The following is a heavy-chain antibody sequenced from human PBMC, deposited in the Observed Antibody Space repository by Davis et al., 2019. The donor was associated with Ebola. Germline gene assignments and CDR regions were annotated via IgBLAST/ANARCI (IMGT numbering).Heavy chain of an antibody. CDR2: IYYTGSA. CDR3: SERGSSV. Sequence: PGGSLRLSCTVSDGSISSSSFYWGWIRQPPGKGLEWIGNIYYTGSAYYNSSLASRATISVDTSKNQFSLKLTSVTAADTAMYYCSERGSSVWGQGTLVTVSS. J-gene: IGHJ4*02. CDR1: DGSISSSSFY. D-gene: IGHD3-10*01. V-gene: IGHV4-39*07.